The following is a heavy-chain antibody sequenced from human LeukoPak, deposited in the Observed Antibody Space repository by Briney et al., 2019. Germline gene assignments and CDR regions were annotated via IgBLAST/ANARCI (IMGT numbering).Heavy chain of an antibody. D-gene: IGHD3-9*01. CDR1: GGSISSYY. V-gene: IGHV4-59*01. J-gene: IGHJ4*02. Sequence: SETLFLTCTVSGGSISSYYWSWIRQPPGKGLEWIGYIYYSGSTNYNPSLKSRVTISVDTSKNQFSLKLSSVTAADTAVYYCARARARYFDWLDWGQGTLVTVSS. CDR2: IYYSGST. CDR3: ARARARYFDWLD.